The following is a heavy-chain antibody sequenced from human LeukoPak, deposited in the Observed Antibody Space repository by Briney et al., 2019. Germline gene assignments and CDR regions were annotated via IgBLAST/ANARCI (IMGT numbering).Heavy chain of an antibody. V-gene: IGHV3-30-3*01. CDR1: GFTFSSYS. CDR3: ASLMSPLWGVIITPHFQDDY. Sequence: GGSLRLSCAASGFTFSSYSMHWVRQAPGKGLEWVAVILYDGSMNYYADSVKGRFTISRDNSKNMLYLQMNSLRAEDTAVYYCASLMSPLWGVIITPHFQDDYWGQGTLVTVSS. CDR2: ILYDGSMN. J-gene: IGHJ4*02. D-gene: IGHD3-10*01.